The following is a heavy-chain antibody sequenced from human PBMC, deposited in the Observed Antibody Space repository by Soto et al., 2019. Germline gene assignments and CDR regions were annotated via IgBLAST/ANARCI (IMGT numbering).Heavy chain of an antibody. D-gene: IGHD3-9*01. V-gene: IGHV3-23*01. CDR1: GFTFSSYA. CDR2: ISGSGGST. CDR3: ARPYYDILTGKYYYYGMDV. J-gene: IGHJ6*02. Sequence: GGSLRLSCAASGFTFSSYAMSWVRQAPGKGLEWVSAISGSGGSTYYADSVKGRFTISRDNSKNTLYLQMNSLRAEDTAVYYCARPYYDILTGKYYYYGMDVWGQGTTVTV.